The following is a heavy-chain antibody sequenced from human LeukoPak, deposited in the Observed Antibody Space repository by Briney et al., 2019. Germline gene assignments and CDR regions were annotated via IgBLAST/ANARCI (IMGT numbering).Heavy chain of an antibody. V-gene: IGHV4-30-4*07. CDR2: IYYSGST. J-gene: IGHJ4*02. Sequence: PSQTLSLTCAVSGGSISSGGYSWSWIRQPPGKGLEWIGYIYYSGSTYYNPSLKSRVTISVDTSKNQFSLKLSSVTAADTAVYYCAKDSEGWVSSGWYLYWGQGTLVTVSS. D-gene: IGHD6-19*01. CDR1: GGSISSGGYS. CDR3: AKDSEGWVSSGWYLY.